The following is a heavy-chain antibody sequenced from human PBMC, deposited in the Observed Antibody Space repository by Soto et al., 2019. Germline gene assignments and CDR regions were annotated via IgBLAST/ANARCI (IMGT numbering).Heavy chain of an antibody. D-gene: IGHD2-15*01. CDR3: ARDLGGWPDY. CDR2: ISACNGNT. V-gene: IGHV1-3*01. J-gene: IGHJ4*02. Sequence: ASVKVSCKASGYTFTSYGISWVRQAPGQRLEWMGWISACNGNTKYSQKFQGRVTITRDTSASTAYMELSSLRSEDTAVYYCARDLGGWPDYWGQGTLVTVS. CDR1: GYTFTSYG.